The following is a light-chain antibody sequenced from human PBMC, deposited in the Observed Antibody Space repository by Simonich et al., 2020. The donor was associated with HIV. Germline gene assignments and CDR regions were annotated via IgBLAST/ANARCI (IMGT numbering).Light chain of an antibody. V-gene: IGKV2-30*02. J-gene: IGKJ1*01. Sequence: DVVMTQSPLSLPVTLGQPASISCRSSQSLVHSDGNTYLNWFQQRPGQSPRRLIYKVSNRDSGVPDRFNGSGSGTDFTLKISRVEAGDVGVYYCMQGTHWPPWTFGQGTKVEIK. CDR2: KVS. CDR3: MQGTHWPPWT. CDR1: QSLVHSDGNTY.